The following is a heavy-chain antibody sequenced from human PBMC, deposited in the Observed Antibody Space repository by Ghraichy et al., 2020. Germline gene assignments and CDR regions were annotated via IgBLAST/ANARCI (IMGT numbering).Heavy chain of an antibody. V-gene: IGHV4-30-4*07. CDR3: ARVFALGIEYYFDY. D-gene: IGHD7-27*01. Sequence: SETLSLTCAVSGGSISSGGYSWSWIRQPPGKGLEWIGYIYYSGSTYYNPSLKSRVTISVDTSKNQFSLKLSSVTAADTAVYYCARVFALGIEYYFDYWGQGTLVTVSS. CDR1: GGSISSGGYS. J-gene: IGHJ4*02. CDR2: IYYSGST.